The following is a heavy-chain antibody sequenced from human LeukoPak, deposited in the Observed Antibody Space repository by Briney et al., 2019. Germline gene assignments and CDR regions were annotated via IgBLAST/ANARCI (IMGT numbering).Heavy chain of an antibody. CDR2: IYYSGST. V-gene: IGHV4-31*03. Sequence: PSETLSLTCTVSGGSITSSTYYWGWIRQHPGKGLEWIGYIYYSGSTYYNPSLKSRVTISVDTSKNQFSLKLSSVTAADTAVYYCARGPYVDRGYSYGYFMSWGQGTLVTVSS. CDR1: GGSITSSTYY. D-gene: IGHD5-18*01. J-gene: IGHJ5*02. CDR3: ARGPYVDRGYSYGYFMS.